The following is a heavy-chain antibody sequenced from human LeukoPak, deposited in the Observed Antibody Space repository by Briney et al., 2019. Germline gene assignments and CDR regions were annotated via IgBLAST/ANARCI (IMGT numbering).Heavy chain of an antibody. V-gene: IGHV4-31*03. CDR1: AGSINSGGYF. CDR3: ARYHCGSTYCPGVDF. J-gene: IGHJ4*02. D-gene: IGHD2-2*01. Sequence: SETLSLTCTVSAGSINSGGYFWTWVRQHPGEGLEWIGYIWNSGNSYYNPSLSSRVIVSADSSKSTFSLKLSSVTAADTAVYYCARYHCGSTYCPGVDFYGQGTLVTVSS. CDR2: IWNSGNS.